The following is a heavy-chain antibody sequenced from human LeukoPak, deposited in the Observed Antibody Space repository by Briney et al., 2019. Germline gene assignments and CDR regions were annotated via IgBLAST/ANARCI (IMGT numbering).Heavy chain of an antibody. J-gene: IGHJ6*02. CDR2: IWYDGSNK. CDR1: GFTFSSYG. Sequence: GSLRLSCAASGFTFSSYGMHWVRQAPGKGLEWVAVIWYDGSNKYYADSVKGRFTISRDNSKNTLYLQMNSLRAEDTAVYYCARDGITMVRGVITPYYYYGMDVWGQGTTVTVSS. D-gene: IGHD3-10*01. CDR3: ARDGITMVRGVITPYYYYGMDV. V-gene: IGHV3-33*01.